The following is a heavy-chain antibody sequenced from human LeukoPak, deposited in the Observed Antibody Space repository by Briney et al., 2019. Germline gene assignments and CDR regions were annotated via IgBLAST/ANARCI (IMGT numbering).Heavy chain of an antibody. V-gene: IGHV4-39*01. J-gene: IGHJ5*02. CDR3: AGCLDNNWFDP. CDR2: IYYSEST. CDR1: GGSISSSSYY. Sequence: SETLSLTCTVSGGSISSSSYYWGWIRQPPGKGLEWIGGIYYSESTYYNPSLKSRVTISVDTSKNQFSLKLSSVTAADTAAYYYAGCLDNNWFDPWGQGTLVTVSS.